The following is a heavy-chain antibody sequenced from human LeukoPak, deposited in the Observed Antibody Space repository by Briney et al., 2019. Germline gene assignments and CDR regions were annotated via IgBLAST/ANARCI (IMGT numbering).Heavy chain of an antibody. CDR1: GFTFSSYW. CDR2: TSGGGGDT. J-gene: IGHJ3*02. V-gene: IGHV3-23*01. CDR3: AKDTRYGSETFGAFDI. D-gene: IGHD3-10*01. Sequence: PGGSLRLSCAASGFTFSSYWMSWVRQAPGKGLEWVSGTSGGGGDTSYADSVKGRFTISRDNSKNTLYLHMNSLRAEDTAVYYCAKDTRYGSETFGAFDIWGQGTMITVSS.